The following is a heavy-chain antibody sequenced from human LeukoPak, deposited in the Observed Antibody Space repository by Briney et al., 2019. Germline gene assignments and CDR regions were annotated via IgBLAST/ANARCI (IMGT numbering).Heavy chain of an antibody. J-gene: IGHJ4*02. CDR2: INHSGST. D-gene: IGHD2-8*01. CDR1: GGSVSDYY. V-gene: IGHV4-34*01. CDR3: ARGRVSTN. Sequence: SETLSLTCTVSGGSVSDYYWSWIRQPPGKGLEWIGEINHSGSTNYNPSLKSRVTISVDTSKNQFSLKLSSVTAADTAVYYCARGRVSTNWGQGTLVTVSS.